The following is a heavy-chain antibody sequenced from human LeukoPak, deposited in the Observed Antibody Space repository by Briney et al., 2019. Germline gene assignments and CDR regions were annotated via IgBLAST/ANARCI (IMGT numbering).Heavy chain of an antibody. D-gene: IGHD5-18*01. CDR1: GFTFSNYS. V-gene: IGHV3-21*04. J-gene: IGHJ6*03. CDR2: ISPSSHYI. Sequence: GGSLRLSCAGSGFTFSNYSINWVRQAPGKGLEWVSSISPSSHYIYYADSVRGRFTISRDNARNSLYLQMNSLRDEDTAVYYCARDRHTAMVYYYYYMDVWGRGTPVTVSS. CDR3: ARDRHTAMVYYYYYMDV.